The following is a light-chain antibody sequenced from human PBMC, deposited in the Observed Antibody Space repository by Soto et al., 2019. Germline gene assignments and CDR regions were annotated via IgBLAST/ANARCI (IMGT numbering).Light chain of an antibody. J-gene: IGKJ3*01. CDR3: QKSYNGPFT. CDR2: SAY. V-gene: IGKV1-39*01. CDR1: QDIYKH. Sequence: DIQMTQSPSTLSASVVARVTITCQASQDIYKHLNWYQQRPGKAPKLMIYSAYTLQTGVTSRFSGSGSGTDFTLTISSLQPEDFATYYCQKSYNGPFTFGPGTKVDI.